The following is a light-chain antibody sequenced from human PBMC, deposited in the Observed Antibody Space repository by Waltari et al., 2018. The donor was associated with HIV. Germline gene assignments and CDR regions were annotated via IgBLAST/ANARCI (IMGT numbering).Light chain of an antibody. CDR2: EDN. J-gene: IGLJ3*02. Sequence: NLMLTQPHSVSESPGKTVTISCPGSSGRIASNYVQWYQQRPGSAPTTVIFEDNQRSSGVPDRFSGSIDSSSNSASLTISRLKTEDEADYYCQSFDGITAVFGGGTKLTVL. V-gene: IGLV6-57*02. CDR3: QSFDGITAV. CDR1: SGRIASNY.